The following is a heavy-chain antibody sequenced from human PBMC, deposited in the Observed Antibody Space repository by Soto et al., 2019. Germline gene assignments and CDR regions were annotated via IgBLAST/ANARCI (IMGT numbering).Heavy chain of an antibody. CDR1: GYTFTSYG. D-gene: IGHD6-13*01. Sequence: GASVKVSCKASGYTFTSYGICWVPQSPGRGLEWMGWICAYNGNANYAQKLQGRVTMTTDTSTSTDYMRRRSLRSDDTGVYYCARGMPIAEAGNEYYYYYGMDVWG. J-gene: IGHJ6*02. CDR3: ARGMPIAEAGNEYYYYYGMDV. V-gene: IGHV1-18*01. CDR2: ICAYNGNA.